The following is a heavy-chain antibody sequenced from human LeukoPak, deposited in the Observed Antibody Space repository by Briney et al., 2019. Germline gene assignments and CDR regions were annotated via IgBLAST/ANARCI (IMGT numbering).Heavy chain of an antibody. CDR1: GFSFSRFA. Sequence: GGSLRLSSAASGFSFSRFAMNWVPPAPGKGLEWVSSITGNGVTTYYADSVKGRCTVSRNTSKITMYLQMSSLRAEDTAVYYWAKEYYYNNSGDYYYYFYMDVWGKGTTVTVSS. V-gene: IGHV3-23*01. CDR3: AKEYYYNNSGDYYYYFYMDV. CDR2: ITGNGVTT. D-gene: IGHD3-22*01. J-gene: IGHJ6*03.